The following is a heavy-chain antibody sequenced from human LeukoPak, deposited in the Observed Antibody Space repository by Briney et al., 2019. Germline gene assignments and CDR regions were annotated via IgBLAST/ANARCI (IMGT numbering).Heavy chain of an antibody. CDR2: IDIDGTGT. CDR1: GFTFSSYS. J-gene: IGHJ4*02. CDR3: GTVFDH. Sequence: GGSLRLSCAASGFTFSSYSMNWVRHAPGKGLVWVSRIDIDGTGTSYADSVKGRFTISRDNAKNTVSLQMNSLKAEGTAVYYCGTVFDHWGPGILVTVSS. V-gene: IGHV3-74*01.